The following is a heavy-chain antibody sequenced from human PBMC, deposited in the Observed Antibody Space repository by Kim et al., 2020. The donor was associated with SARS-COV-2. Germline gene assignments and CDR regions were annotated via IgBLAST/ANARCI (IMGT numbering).Heavy chain of an antibody. CDR3: AKELRGSEGSWGAFDI. V-gene: IGHV3-23*03. D-gene: IGHD1-26*01. J-gene: IGHJ3*02. Sequence: SVKGRFTISRHNYKNTMYLQMNSLRAEDTAVYYCAKELRGSEGSWGAFDIWGQGTMVTVSS.